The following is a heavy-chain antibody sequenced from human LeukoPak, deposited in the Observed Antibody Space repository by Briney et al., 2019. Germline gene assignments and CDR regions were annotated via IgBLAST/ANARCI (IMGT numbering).Heavy chain of an antibody. CDR3: AREAGKIVVVPAAYYYYYGMDV. J-gene: IGHJ6*02. CDR2: INPNSGGT. Sequence: ASVRVSCKASGYTFTGYYMHWVRQAPGQGLEWMGWINPNSGGTNYAQKFQGRVTMTRDTSISTAYMELSRLRSDDTAVYYCAREAGKIVVVPAAYYYYYGMDVWGQGTTVTVSS. CDR1: GYTFTGYY. V-gene: IGHV1-2*02. D-gene: IGHD2-2*01.